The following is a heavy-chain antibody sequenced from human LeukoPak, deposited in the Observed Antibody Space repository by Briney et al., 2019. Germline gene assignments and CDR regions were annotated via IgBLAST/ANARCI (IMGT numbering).Heavy chain of an antibody. CDR2: IRSKAYGGTT. V-gene: IGHV3-49*04. CDR3: TRERVAAIFYYYYYMDV. Sequence: GGSLRLSCAASGFTFSSYSMNWVRQAPGKGLEWVGFIRSKAYGGTTEYAASVKGRFTISRDDSKSIAYLQMNSLKTEDTAVYYCTRERVAAIFYYYYYMDVWGKGTTVTISS. D-gene: IGHD2-15*01. CDR1: GFTFSSYS. J-gene: IGHJ6*03.